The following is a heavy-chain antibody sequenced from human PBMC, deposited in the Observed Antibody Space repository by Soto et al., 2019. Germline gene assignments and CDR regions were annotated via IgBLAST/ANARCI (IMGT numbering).Heavy chain of an antibody. V-gene: IGHV4-39*07. D-gene: IGHD2-8*01. CDR1: GGSISSSSYY. Sequence: SETLSLTCTVSGGSISSSSYYWGWIRQPPGKGLEWIGSIYYSGSTYYKPSLKSRVTISVDTSKNQFSLKLTSVTAVDTAVYYCARDIMGTNYYYYGMDVWGQGTTVTVSS. J-gene: IGHJ6*02. CDR3: ARDIMGTNYYYYGMDV. CDR2: IYYSGST.